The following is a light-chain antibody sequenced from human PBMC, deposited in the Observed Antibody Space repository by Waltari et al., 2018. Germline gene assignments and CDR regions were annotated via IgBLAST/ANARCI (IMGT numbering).Light chain of an antibody. CDR3: SSYISSSTLEL. Sequence: QSALTQPASVSGSPGQSITISCTGTSSDVGGHNYVSWYQQHPGKAPKLMIYDASNPPSGVSNRFSGSKSGNTASLTISGLQAEDEADYYCSSYISSSTLELFGGGTSLTVL. CDR1: SSDVGGHNY. J-gene: IGLJ2*01. V-gene: IGLV2-14*03. CDR2: DAS.